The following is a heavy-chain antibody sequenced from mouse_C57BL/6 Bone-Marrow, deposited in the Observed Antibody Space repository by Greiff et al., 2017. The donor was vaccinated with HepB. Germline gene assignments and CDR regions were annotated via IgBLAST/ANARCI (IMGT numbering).Heavy chain of an antibody. D-gene: IGHD2-3*01. CDR1: GYAFSSSW. CDR2: IYPGDGDT. V-gene: IGHV1-82*01. Sequence: QVQLQQSGPELVKPGASVKISCKASGYAFSSSWMNWVKQRPGKGLEWIGRIYPGDGDTNYNGKFKGKATLTADKSSSTAYMQLSSLTSEDSAVYFCARRDGYLYWYFDVWGTGTTVTVSS. J-gene: IGHJ1*03. CDR3: ARRDGYLYWYFDV.